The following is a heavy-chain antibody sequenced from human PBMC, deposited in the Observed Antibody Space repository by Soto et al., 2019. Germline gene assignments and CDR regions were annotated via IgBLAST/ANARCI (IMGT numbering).Heavy chain of an antibody. V-gene: IGHV1-69*02. J-gene: IGHJ4*02. CDR1: GGTFSSYT. Sequence: SVKVSCKASGGTFSSYTISWVRQAPGQGLEWMGRIIPILGIANYAQKFQGRATITADKSTSTAYMELSSLRSEDTAVYYCAGASYSGSFHLDYWGQGTLVTVSS. D-gene: IGHD1-26*01. CDR3: AGASYSGSFHLDY. CDR2: IIPILGIA.